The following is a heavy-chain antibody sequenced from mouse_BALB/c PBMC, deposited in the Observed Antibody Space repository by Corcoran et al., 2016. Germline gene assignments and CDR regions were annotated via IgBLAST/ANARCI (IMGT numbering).Heavy chain of an antibody. J-gene: IGHJ3*01. CDR3: ARSPNWETSFAY. CDR2: IYWDDDK. D-gene: IGHD4-1*01. Sequence: QVTLKESGPGILQPSQTLSLTCSFSGFSLSTSGMGVSWIRQPSGKGLEWLAHIYWDDDKRYNPSLKSRLTIPKDTSSNQVFLKITSVDTADTATYYCARSPNWETSFAYWGQGTLVTVSA. CDR1: GFSLSTSGMG. V-gene: IGHV8-12*01.